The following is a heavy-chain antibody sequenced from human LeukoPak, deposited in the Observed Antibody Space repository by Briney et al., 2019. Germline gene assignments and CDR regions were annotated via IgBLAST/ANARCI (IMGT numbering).Heavy chain of an antibody. Sequence: GRSLSLSCAASGFTFSTYAMSWVRQAPRKGLEWVSAISGSGGSTYYADSVTGRFTISRDNSNNTLFLQMNSLGAENTAVYYCARESPTDYGDYQPFDYWGQRTLVTVSS. J-gene: IGHJ4*02. D-gene: IGHD4-17*01. CDR1: GFTFSTYA. V-gene: IGHV3-23*01. CDR2: ISGSGGST. CDR3: ARESPTDYGDYQPFDY.